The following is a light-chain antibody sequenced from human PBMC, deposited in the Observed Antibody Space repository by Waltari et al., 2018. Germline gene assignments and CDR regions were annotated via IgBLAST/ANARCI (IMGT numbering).Light chain of an antibody. V-gene: IGKV1-33*01. CDR2: DAS. J-gene: IGKJ3*01. CDR3: QQYDSLPFT. Sequence: DIRMTQSPSSLSASVGDRVTITCQASQDISNNLNWYQQKPGKAPKLLIYDASNLETGVPSRFSGGGSGTDFTLTISSLQPEDIATYYCQQYDSLPFTFGPGTKVDV. CDR1: QDISNN.